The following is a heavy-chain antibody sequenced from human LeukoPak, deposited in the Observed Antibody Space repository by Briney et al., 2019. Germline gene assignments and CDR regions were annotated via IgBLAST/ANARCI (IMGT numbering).Heavy chain of an antibody. D-gene: IGHD6-6*01. V-gene: IGHV3-33*01. CDR3: ARDFAPNGAARDYYYYGMDV. CDR1: GFTFSSYR. J-gene: IGHJ6*02. Sequence: GGPQRLSCAACGFTFSSYRVRWVRQSPGKGLEWVADIWYDGSNKYYVDSVKGRFTISRDNSKNALYLQMNSLRAEDTAVYYCARDFAPNGAARDYYYYGMDVWGQGTTVTVSS. CDR2: IWYDGSNK.